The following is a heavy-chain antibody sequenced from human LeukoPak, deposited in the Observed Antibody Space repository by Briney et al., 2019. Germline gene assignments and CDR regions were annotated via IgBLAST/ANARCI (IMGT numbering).Heavy chain of an antibody. J-gene: IGHJ4*02. CDR2: IYQSGST. CDR1: GYSISSGYY. Sequence: SETLSLTCTVSGYSISSGYYWGWIRQPPGKGLEWIGRIYQSGSTYYNPSLRSRVTISVDISKNQFSLKLTSVTAADTAVYYCARASYYDFWSQGPYDYWSQGTLVTVSS. D-gene: IGHD3-3*01. V-gene: IGHV4-38-2*02. CDR3: ARASYYDFWSQGPYDY.